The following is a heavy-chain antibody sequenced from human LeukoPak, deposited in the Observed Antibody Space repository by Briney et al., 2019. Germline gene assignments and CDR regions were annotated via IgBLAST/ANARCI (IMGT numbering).Heavy chain of an antibody. V-gene: IGHV4-59*08. Sequence: SETLSLTCTVSGGSISSYYWSWIRQPPGKGLEWIGYIYDSGSTNYNPPLKSRVTISVDTSKNQFSLKLSSVTAADTAVYYCARQDRYYGSGSYWGQGTLVTVSS. CDR1: GGSISSYY. J-gene: IGHJ4*02. CDR3: ARQDRYYGSGSY. D-gene: IGHD3-10*01. CDR2: IYDSGST.